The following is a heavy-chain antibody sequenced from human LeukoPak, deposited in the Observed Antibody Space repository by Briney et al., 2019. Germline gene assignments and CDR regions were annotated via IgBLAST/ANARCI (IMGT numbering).Heavy chain of an antibody. CDR3: ARAFDTSWDYYYMDV. CDR1: GFTFSSYS. CDR2: ISSSSRYI. J-gene: IGHJ6*03. D-gene: IGHD2-2*01. V-gene: IGHV3-21*01. Sequence: PGGSLRLSCAASGFTFSSYSMNWVRQAPGKGLEWVSSISSSSRYIYYADSMKGRFTISRDDAKNSLYLQMNSLRAEDTAVYYCARAFDTSWDYYYMDVWGKGTTVTVSS.